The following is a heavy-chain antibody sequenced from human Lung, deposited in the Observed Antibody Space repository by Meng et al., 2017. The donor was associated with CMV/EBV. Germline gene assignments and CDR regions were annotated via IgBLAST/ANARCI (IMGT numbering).Heavy chain of an antibody. V-gene: IGHV4-59*01. Sequence: LXCTISGGSISSYYWSWIRQPPGKGLEWIGHIHYSGSTNYNPSLKSRVTVSADTSKNQFSLKLRSVTAADTAVYYCAIGGRYDASARYYLDAYDIXGQGXVVTVSS. CDR1: GGSISSYY. CDR3: AIGGRYDASARYYLDAYDI. D-gene: IGHD3-22*01. J-gene: IGHJ3*02. CDR2: IHYSGST.